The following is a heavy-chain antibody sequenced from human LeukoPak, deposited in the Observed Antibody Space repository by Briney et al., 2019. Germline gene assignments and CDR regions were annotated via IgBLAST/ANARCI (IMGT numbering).Heavy chain of an antibody. V-gene: IGHV3-23*01. CDR3: AKWTFPGGYDEPLDY. CDR1: GFTFSSYA. D-gene: IGHD5-12*01. Sequence: QTGGSLRLSCAASGFTFSSYAMSWVRQAPGKGPEWVSAISGSGGSTYYADSVKGRFTISKDNSKNTLYLQMNSLRAEDTAVYYCAKWTFPGGYDEPLDYWGQGTLVTVSS. J-gene: IGHJ4*02. CDR2: ISGSGGST.